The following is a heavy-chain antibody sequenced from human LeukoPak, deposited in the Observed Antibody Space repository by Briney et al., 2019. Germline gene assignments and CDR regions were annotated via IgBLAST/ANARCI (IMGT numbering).Heavy chain of an antibody. D-gene: IGHD4-23*01. CDR2: IIPVFGTA. Sequence: GASVKVSCKASGGAFSSYAISWVRQAPGQGLEWMGGIIPVFGTANYAQKFQGRVTITADESKSTAYMELSSLRSEDTAVYYCARSAGYGGYFDYWGQGTLVTVSS. CDR3: ARSAGYGGYFDY. CDR1: GGAFSSYA. V-gene: IGHV1-69*13. J-gene: IGHJ4*02.